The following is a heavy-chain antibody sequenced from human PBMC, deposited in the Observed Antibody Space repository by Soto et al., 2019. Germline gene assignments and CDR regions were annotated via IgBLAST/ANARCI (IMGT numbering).Heavy chain of an antibody. CDR2: ISWNSDNT. J-gene: IGHJ4*02. CDR1: GFTFDDYA. D-gene: IGHD4-17*01. V-gene: IGHV3-9*01. Sequence: EVHLVESGGGVAQPGGSLRLSCATSGFTFDDYAMHWVRQAPGKGLEWVSGISWNSDNTGYADSMKGRFTIYRDNAKRSMFLQMNSLRSEDTAFYFCARTTWGYGEPLDSWGQGTLVTVSS. CDR3: ARTTWGYGEPLDS.